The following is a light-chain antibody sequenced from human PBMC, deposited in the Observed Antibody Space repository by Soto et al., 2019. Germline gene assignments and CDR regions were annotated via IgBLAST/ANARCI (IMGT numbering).Light chain of an antibody. J-gene: IGKJ1*01. Sequence: EIVLTQSPDTLSLSPGERATLSCRASQSVSSTYLAWYQQRPGQAPRLLSYGTSSRATGIPDRFSGSGSGTDFTLTISRLEPEDFAVYYCQEYGTSRTFGQGNEVEI. V-gene: IGKV3-20*01. CDR1: QSVSSTY. CDR2: GTS. CDR3: QEYGTSRT.